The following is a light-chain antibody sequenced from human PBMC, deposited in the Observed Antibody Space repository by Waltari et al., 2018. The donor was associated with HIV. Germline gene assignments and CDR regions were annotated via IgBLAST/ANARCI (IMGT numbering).Light chain of an antibody. J-gene: IGLJ3*02. CDR2: QDN. CDR3: QTWDGSIVM. Sequence: SSELTQPPSMSVSPGQTAIISCSGDKLVDPYVYWYQQKSGRSPLLVIYQDNRRPSGIPERFSGSNSGTTATLTISGTQAVDEADYSCQTWDGSIVMFGGGTRLTVL. CDR1: KLVDPY. V-gene: IGLV3-1*01.